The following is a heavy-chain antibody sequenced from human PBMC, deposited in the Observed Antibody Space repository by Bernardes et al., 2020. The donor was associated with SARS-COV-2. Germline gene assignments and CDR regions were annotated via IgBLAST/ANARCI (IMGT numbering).Heavy chain of an antibody. CDR2: ISSSSSYI. Sequence: GGSLRLSCAASGFTFSSYSMNWVRQAPGKGLEWVSSISSSSSYIYYADSVKGRFTISRDNAKNSLYLQMNSLRAEDTAVYYCARDHEWGVVNDAFDIWGQGTMVTVSS. CDR1: GFTFSSYS. CDR3: ARDHEWGVVNDAFDI. J-gene: IGHJ3*02. V-gene: IGHV3-21*01. D-gene: IGHD3-10*01.